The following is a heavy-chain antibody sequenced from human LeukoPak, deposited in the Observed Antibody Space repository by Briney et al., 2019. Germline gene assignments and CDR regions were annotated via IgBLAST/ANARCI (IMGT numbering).Heavy chain of an antibody. CDR1: GFTFSSYG. Sequence: PGRSLRLSCAASGFTFSSYGMRWVRQAPGKGLEWVAVKSYDGSNQYYADSVKGRFTISRDNSKNTLSLQMTSLRAEDTAVYYCAKDGEESAGYYFDYWGQGTLVTVSS. V-gene: IGHV3-30*18. CDR3: AKDGEESAGYYFDY. CDR2: KSYDGSNQ. J-gene: IGHJ4*02. D-gene: IGHD6-13*01.